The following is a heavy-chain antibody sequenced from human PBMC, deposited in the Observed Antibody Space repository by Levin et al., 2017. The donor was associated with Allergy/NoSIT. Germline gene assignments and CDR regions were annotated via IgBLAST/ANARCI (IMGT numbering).Heavy chain of an antibody. D-gene: IGHD2-8*02. CDR3: TRDLHLVVILKRYYYYYGMDV. Sequence: PGGSLRLSCTASGFTFGDYAMSWVRQAPGKGLEWVGFIRSKAYGGTTEYAASVKGRFTISRDDSKSIAYLQMNSLKTEDTAVYYCTRDLHLVVILKRYYYYYGMDVWGQGTTVTVSS. CDR2: IRSKAYGGTT. J-gene: IGHJ6*02. CDR1: GFTFGDYA. V-gene: IGHV3-49*04.